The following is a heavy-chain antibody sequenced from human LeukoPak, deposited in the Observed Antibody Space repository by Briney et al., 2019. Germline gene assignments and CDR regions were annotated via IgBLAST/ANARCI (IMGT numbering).Heavy chain of an antibody. J-gene: IGHJ4*02. CDR3: AKDRGSYRHFDY. D-gene: IGHD1-26*01. Sequence: GGSLRLSCAASGFTFSSYGMHWVRQAPGKGLEWVAFIRYDGSNKYYADSVKGRFTISRDNSKNTLYLQMNSLGAEDTAVYYCAKDRGSYRHFDYWGQGTLVTVSS. CDR1: GFTFSSYG. V-gene: IGHV3-30*02. CDR2: IRYDGSNK.